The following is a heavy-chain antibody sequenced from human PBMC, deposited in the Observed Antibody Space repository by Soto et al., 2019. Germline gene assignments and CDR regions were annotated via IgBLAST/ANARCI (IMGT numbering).Heavy chain of an antibody. CDR1: GFTFSSYA. V-gene: IGHV3-23*01. J-gene: IGHJ6*02. CDR3: AKDDCSSTSCPHWATDGMDV. CDR2: ISGSGGST. D-gene: IGHD2-2*01. Sequence: GGSLRLSCAASGFTFSSYAMSWVRQAPGKGLEWVSAISGSGGSTYYADSVKGRFTISRDNSKNTLYLQMNSLRAEDTAVYYCAKDDCSSTSCPHWATDGMDVWGQGTTVTVSS.